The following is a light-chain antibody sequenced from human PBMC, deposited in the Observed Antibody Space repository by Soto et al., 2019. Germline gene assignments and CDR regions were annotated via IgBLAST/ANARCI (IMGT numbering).Light chain of an antibody. CDR2: YAS. CDR1: QDVGNN. CDR3: QEYNYWPHIT. Sequence: EVLMTQSPATLSVSPGERATLSCRASQDVGNNIAWYQQKPGQTPQLLIYYASTRATGVPASFSGSGCGTEFTITISSPQSEDFAFYYCQEYNYWPHITCVQGPRLEIK. V-gene: IGKV3-15*01. J-gene: IGKJ5*01.